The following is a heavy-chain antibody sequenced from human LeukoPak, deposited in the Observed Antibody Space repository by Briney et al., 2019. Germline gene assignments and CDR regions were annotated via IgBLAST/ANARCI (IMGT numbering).Heavy chain of an antibody. CDR1: GGSISSSSYY. Sequence: SETPSLTCTVSGGSISSSSYYWGWIRRPPGKGLEWIGSIYYSGSTYYNPSLKSRVTISVDTSKNQFSLKLSSVTAADTAVYYCAIRAEGHGWFDPWGQGTLVTVSS. J-gene: IGHJ5*02. CDR3: AIRAEGHGWFDP. CDR2: IYYSGST. V-gene: IGHV4-39*07. D-gene: IGHD6-19*01.